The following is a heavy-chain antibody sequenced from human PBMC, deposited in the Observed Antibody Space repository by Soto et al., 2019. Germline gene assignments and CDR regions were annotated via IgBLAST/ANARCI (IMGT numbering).Heavy chain of an antibody. D-gene: IGHD3-10*01. CDR3: ARPHRQDYFGSGSHQNYYYYGMDV. V-gene: IGHV4-4*07. Sequence: QVQLQESGPGLVKPSETLSLTCSVSGDFIRSYCWSWIRQPAGKGLEWIGRIYASGSTNYNPSLKGRVTISVDPSKKQFSLELTSMTAADTAVYYCARPHRQDYFGSGSHQNYYYYGMDVWGQGTTVTVSS. CDR2: IYASGST. J-gene: IGHJ6*02. CDR1: GDFIRSYC.